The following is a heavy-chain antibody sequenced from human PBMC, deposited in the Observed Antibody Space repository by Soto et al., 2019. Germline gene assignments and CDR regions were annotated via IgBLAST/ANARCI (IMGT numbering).Heavy chain of an antibody. CDR3: ARRGPQYMDV. CDR1: VISDG. V-gene: IGHV1-18*01. J-gene: IGHJ6*04. CDR2: IDVNDGNT. Sequence: QDQLVQSGAEVKKPGASVKVSCKASVISDGVSWVRQAPGQGLEWLGWIDVNDGNTHYAQKFQGRLTMTADTSRSTAYVELRSLRSDDTAVYYCARRGPQYMDVWGEGTTVTVSS. D-gene: IGHD3-10*01.